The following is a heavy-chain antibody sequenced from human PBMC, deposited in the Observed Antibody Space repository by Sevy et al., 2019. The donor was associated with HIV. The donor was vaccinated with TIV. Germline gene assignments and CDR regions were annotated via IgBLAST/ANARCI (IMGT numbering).Heavy chain of an antibody. J-gene: IGHJ4*02. CDR2: ISGISTYT. V-gene: IGHV3-11*03. Sequence: GGSLRLSCAASGFTFSDYYMSWIRQSPGKGLEWVSLISGISTYTNYADSMKGRFTISRDNAKNSLYLQMNSLRAEDTAVYYCTKDEAYTVATSYYFDYWGQGTLVTVSS. CDR3: TKDEAYTVATSYYFDY. D-gene: IGHD5-12*01. CDR1: GFTFSDYY.